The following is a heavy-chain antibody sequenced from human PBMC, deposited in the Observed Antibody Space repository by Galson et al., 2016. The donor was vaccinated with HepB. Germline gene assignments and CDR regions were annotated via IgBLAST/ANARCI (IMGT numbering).Heavy chain of an antibody. V-gene: IGHV3-9*01. CDR2: IGWNSATL. J-gene: IGHJ4*02. CDR1: GFNFDEYA. D-gene: IGHD4-23*01. CDR3: SKGPYGRKTIFDS. Sequence: SLRLSCAASGFNFDEYAMHWVRQAPGKGLEWVSGIGWNSATLGYADSVKGRFTISRDNAKNSLYIQMNSLKPEDTALYFCSKGPYGRKTIFDSWGQGTLVTVSS.